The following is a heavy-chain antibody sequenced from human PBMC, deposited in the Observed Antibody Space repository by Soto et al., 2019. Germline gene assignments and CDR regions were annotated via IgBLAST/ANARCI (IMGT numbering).Heavy chain of an antibody. CDR3: ARETEDYDYVCGSYRYPAFEI. CDR1: GGSFSDYY. D-gene: IGHD3-16*02. Sequence: SDTLSLTCAVYGGSFSDYYWSWIRQPPGKGLEWIGEINHSGSTNYNPSLKSRVTISVDTSKNQFSLKLSSVTAADTAVYYCARETEDYDYVCGSYRYPAFEIWGQGTMVTV. V-gene: IGHV4-34*01. J-gene: IGHJ3*02. CDR2: INHSGST.